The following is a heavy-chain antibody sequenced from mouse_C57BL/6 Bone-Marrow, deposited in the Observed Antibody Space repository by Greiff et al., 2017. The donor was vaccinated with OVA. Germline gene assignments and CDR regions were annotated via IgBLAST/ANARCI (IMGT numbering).Heavy chain of an antibody. D-gene: IGHD2-5*01. J-gene: IGHJ4*01. CDR2: IGPGSGST. Sequence: VQLQQSGAELVKPGASVKISCKASGYTFTDYYINWVKQRPGQGLEWIGKIGPGSGSTYYNEKFKGKATLTADKSSSTAYMQLSSLTSEDSAVYYCAKKGSKPLYAMDYWGQGTSVTVSS. CDR1: GYTFTDYY. CDR3: AKKGSKPLYAMDY. V-gene: IGHV1-77*01.